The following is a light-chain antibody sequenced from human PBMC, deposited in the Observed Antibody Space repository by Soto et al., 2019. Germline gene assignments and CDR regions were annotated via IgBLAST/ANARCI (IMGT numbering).Light chain of an antibody. CDR1: QSVSSY. V-gene: IGKV3-11*01. CDR3: QQRSNWPRT. J-gene: IGKJ1*01. Sequence: EIVLTQSPATLSLSPGDRATLSGSASQSVSSYLAWYQQKPGQAPRLLIDDASNRATGIPARFSGSGSGTDFTLTISSLEPEDFAVYYCQQRSNWPRTFGQGTKVEIK. CDR2: DAS.